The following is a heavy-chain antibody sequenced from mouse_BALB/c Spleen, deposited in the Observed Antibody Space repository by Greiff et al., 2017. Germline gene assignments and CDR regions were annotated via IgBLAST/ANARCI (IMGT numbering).Heavy chain of an antibody. CDR1: GFNIKDYY. V-gene: IGHV14-1*02. J-gene: IGHJ3*01. D-gene: IGHD2-4*01. CDR3: AIYYDYRFAY. CDR2: IDPENGNP. Sequence: QLKQSGAELVRPGAFVKLSCKASGFNIKDYYMHWVKQRPEQGLEWIGWIDPENGNPIYDPKFQGKASITADTSSNTAYLQLSSLTYEDTAVYYCAIYYDYRFAYWGQGTLVTVSA.